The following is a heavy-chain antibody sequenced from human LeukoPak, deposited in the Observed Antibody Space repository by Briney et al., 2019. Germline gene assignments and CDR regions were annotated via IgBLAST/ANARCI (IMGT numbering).Heavy chain of an antibody. CDR1: GGSISSSNW. CDR3: ARDALYCSSSSCYRYWYFDL. CDR2: IYHSGST. V-gene: IGHV4-4*02. Sequence: PSGTLSLTCAVSGGSISSSNWWSWVRQPPGKELEWIGEIYHSGSTNYNPSLKSRVTISVDKSKNQFSLKLSSVTAADTAVYYCARDALYCSSSSCYRYWYFDLWGRGTLVTVSS. D-gene: IGHD2-2*01. J-gene: IGHJ2*01.